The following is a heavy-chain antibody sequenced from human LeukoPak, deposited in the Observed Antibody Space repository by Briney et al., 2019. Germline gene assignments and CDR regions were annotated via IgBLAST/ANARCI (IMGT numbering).Heavy chain of an antibody. CDR1: GFTFSSYS. J-gene: IGHJ6*04. CDR3: ARGLDSSNPQGDV. V-gene: IGHV3-21*01. Sequence: GGSLRLSCAAPGFTFSSYSMNWVRQAPGKGLEWVSSISSSSSYIYYADSVKCRFTISRDNAKNSLYLQMNSLRAEDTAVYYCARGLDSSNPQGDVWGKGTTVTVSS. D-gene: IGHD6-13*01. CDR2: ISSSSSYI.